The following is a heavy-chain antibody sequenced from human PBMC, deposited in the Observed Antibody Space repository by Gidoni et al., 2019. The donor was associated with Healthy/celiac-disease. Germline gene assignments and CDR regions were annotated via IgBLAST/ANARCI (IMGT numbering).Heavy chain of an antibody. V-gene: IGHV3-30*01. CDR2: MAYDGSNK. D-gene: IGHD3-22*01. J-gene: IGHJ3*02. CDR1: GFTFSSYA. CDR3: AGSGYDDAFDI. Sequence: QVQLVESGGGVVQPGRSLRLSCAASGFTFSSYAMHWVRQAPGKGLEWVAVMAYDGSNKYYADSVKGRFTISRDNSKNTLYLQMNSLRAEDTAVYYCAGSGYDDAFDIWGQGTMVTVSS.